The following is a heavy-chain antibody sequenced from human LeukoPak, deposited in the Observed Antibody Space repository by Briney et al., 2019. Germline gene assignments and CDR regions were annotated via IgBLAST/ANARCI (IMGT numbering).Heavy chain of an antibody. V-gene: IGHV4-34*01. D-gene: IGHD3-3*01. CDR3: ARMTDFWNEYYDSYFDY. CDR1: GGSIRGNY. CDR2: VNYSGNT. J-gene: IGHJ4*02. Sequence: SETLSLTCSVSGGSIRGNYWSWIRQTQGKGLEWIGEVNYSGNTNYNPSVKSRVAISVDMSKNHLSLRLNSVTAAGTAVYYCARMTDFWNEYYDSYFDYWGQGTLVIVSS.